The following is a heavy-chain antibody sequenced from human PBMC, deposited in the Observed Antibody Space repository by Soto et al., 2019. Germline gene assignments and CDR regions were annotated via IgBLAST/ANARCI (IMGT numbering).Heavy chain of an antibody. Sequence: GGSLRLSCAASGFTFSSYAMSWVRQAPGQGLEWVSAIRGSGGSTYYADSVKGRFTISRDNSKNKLYLQMNSLRDEDTAVYYCAKDRIRGYSYGFAAFDIWGQGTMVTVSS. CDR2: IRGSGGST. CDR1: GFTFSSYA. J-gene: IGHJ3*02. V-gene: IGHV3-23*01. CDR3: AKDRIRGYSYGFAAFDI. D-gene: IGHD5-18*01.